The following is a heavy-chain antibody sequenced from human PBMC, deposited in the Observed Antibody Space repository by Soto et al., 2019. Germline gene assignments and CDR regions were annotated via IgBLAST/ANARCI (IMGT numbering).Heavy chain of an antibody. D-gene: IGHD3-22*01. Sequence: QVQLVESGGGLVEPEGSLRLSCAASGFTFSDYYMNWIRQAPGKGLEWVSYISSSGSTIYYADSVKGRFTISRDNAKNSLYLQMNSLRAEDTAVYYCARVGRHYYGSSGYYAPAGYYFDYWGQGTLVTVSS. J-gene: IGHJ4*02. V-gene: IGHV3-11*01. CDR3: ARVGRHYYGSSGYYAPAGYYFDY. CDR2: ISSSGSTI. CDR1: GFTFSDYY.